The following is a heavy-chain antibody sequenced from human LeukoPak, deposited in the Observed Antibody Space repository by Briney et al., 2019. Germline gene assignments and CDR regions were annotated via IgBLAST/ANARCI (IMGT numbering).Heavy chain of an antibody. V-gene: IGHV3-30*02. J-gene: IGHJ4*02. CDR3: AKDESSSSTYCDY. Sequence: PGGSLRLSCAASGFTLSSYGMHWVRQAPGKGLEWVALIRDDGSNKYYAESVKGRFTISRDNSKKTLYLQMNSLRAEDTGVYYCAKDESSSSTYCDYWGKGTLVTVSS. CDR2: IRDDGSNK. CDR1: GFTLSSYG. D-gene: IGHD6-6*01.